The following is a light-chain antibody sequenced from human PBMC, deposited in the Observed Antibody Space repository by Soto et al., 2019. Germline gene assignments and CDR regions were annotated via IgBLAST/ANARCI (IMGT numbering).Light chain of an antibody. CDR2: DAS. Sequence: DIQMTQSPSTLSASVGDRVTITCRASQSISGWLAWYQHKPGKAPKLLIYDASSLESGVPSRFSGSGSGTDFTLTISRLEPEDFAVYFCHQYGSSPGTFGQGTRLEIK. V-gene: IGKV1-5*01. J-gene: IGKJ5*01. CDR1: QSISGW. CDR3: HQYGSSPGT.